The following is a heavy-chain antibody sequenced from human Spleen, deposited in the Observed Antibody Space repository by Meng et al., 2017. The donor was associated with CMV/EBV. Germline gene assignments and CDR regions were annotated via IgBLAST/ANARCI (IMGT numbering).Heavy chain of an antibody. J-gene: IGHJ4*02. D-gene: IGHD2-15*01. CDR3: ARVGCSGGSCYADY. CDR1: GDSVSSGSYY. Sequence: SETLSLTCTVSGDSVSSGSYYWTWIRQPPGKGLEWIGYIYYSGSTYNDPSLKSRVTISVDTSKNQFSLKLSSVTAADTAVYYCARVGCSGGSCYADYWGQGTLVTVSS. CDR2: IYYSGST. V-gene: IGHV4-61*01.